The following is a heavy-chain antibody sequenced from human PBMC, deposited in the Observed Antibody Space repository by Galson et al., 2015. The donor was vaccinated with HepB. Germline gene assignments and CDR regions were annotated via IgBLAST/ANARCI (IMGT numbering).Heavy chain of an antibody. V-gene: IGHV3-30*02. J-gene: IGHJ5*02. Sequence: SLRLSCAASGFTSSPYGMHWVRQAPGEGLEWVAFIRFDGGEKYFADSVKGRFTVSRDNFKNTLYLQMNSLRAEDTAVYYCARDPAWYSSSDQRRLVYRWFDPWGQGTLVTVSS. CDR1: GFTSSPYG. CDR3: ARDPAWYSSSDQRRLVYRWFDP. CDR2: IRFDGGEK. D-gene: IGHD6-6*01.